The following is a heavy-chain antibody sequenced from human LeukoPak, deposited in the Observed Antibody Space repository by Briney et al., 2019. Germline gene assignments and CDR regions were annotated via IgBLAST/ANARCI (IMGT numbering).Heavy chain of an antibody. Sequence: ASVKVSCKASGYTFTSYDINWVRQATGQGLEWMGWMNPNSGNTGYAQKFQGRVTMTRNTSISTAYMELSSPRSEDTAVYYCARGNQLLRSYYMDVWGKGTTVTVSS. V-gene: IGHV1-8*01. CDR2: MNPNSGNT. CDR3: ARGNQLLRSYYMDV. J-gene: IGHJ6*03. D-gene: IGHD2-2*01. CDR1: GYTFTSYD.